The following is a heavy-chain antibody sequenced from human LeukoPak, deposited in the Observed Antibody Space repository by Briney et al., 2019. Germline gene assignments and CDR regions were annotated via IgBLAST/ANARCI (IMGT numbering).Heavy chain of an antibody. J-gene: IGHJ4*02. CDR1: GFIFTNAW. D-gene: IGHD3-3*01. Sequence: GGSLRLSCAASGFIFTNAWFSWVRQVPGKGLEWVARIKSKTDGETIDYAAPVKGRFTTSRDDSENTVYLEMNSLKTEDTGVYYCTTGGGVLRFLGGQGTLVTVSS. CDR3: TTGGGVLRFL. V-gene: IGHV3-15*01. CDR2: IKSKTDGETI.